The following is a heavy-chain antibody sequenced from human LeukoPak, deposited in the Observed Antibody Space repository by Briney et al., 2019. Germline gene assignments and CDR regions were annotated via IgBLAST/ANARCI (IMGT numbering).Heavy chain of an antibody. J-gene: IGHJ4*02. V-gene: IGHV4-4*02. Sequence: SGTLSLTCDVSGASISRGSWWSWVRQPPGKGLEWIGEFSHSGITNFNPSLKSRVTISVDKSRNQFSLNLISVTAADTAVYFYARNGGHNQEHWGQGTLVTVSS. CDR2: FSHSGIT. CDR1: GASISRGSW. CDR3: ARNGGHNQEH. D-gene: IGHD1-1*01.